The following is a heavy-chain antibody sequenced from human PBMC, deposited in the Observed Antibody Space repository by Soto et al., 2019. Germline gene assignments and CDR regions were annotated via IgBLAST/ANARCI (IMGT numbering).Heavy chain of an antibody. CDR3: ARHISVPTTRGFDY. V-gene: IGHV4-4*02. D-gene: IGHD4-17*01. Sequence: QVHLQESGPGLVKPSGTLSLTCDVSGASISSNWWSWVRQPPGKGLEWVGEIYHNGNSHYNPSLEGRATMSMDMSKNQISLRLTSVTAADTAVYYCARHISVPTTRGFDYWGQGARVPVSS. J-gene: IGHJ4*02. CDR2: IYHNGNS. CDR1: GASISSNW.